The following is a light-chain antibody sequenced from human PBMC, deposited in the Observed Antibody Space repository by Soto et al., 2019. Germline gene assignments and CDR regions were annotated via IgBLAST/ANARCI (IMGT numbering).Light chain of an antibody. Sequence: QSALTQPPSASGSPGQSVTISCTGTSSDLGDYDYVSWYQQHPGKAPKLMIYEVTKRPSGVPDRFSGSKSGNTASLTVTVLQAEDEAAYYCSSYAGSNNLIFGGGTKLTVL. CDR2: EVT. CDR1: SSDLGDYDY. V-gene: IGLV2-8*01. J-gene: IGLJ2*01. CDR3: SSYAGSNNLI.